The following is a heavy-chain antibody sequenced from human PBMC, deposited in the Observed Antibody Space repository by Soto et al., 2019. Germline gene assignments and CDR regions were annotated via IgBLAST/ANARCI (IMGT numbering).Heavy chain of an antibody. CDR1: GGSISSYY. CDR3: ARVPGPSYYYDSSGYPPWFDP. V-gene: IGHV4-59*01. J-gene: IGHJ5*02. Sequence: PSETLSLTCTVSGGSISSYYWSWIRQPPGKGLEWIGYIYYSGSTNYNPSLKSRVTISVDTSKNQFSLKLSSVTAADTAVYYCARVPGPSYYYDSSGYPPWFDPWGQGTLVTVSS. D-gene: IGHD3-22*01. CDR2: IYYSGST.